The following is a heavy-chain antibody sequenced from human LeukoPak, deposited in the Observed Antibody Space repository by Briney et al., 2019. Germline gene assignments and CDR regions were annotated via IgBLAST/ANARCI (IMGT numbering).Heavy chain of an antibody. CDR3: ARGPEYYYDSSGYYYAYYFDY. Sequence: SETLSLICAVYGGSFSGYYWRWIRQPPGKGLEWIGEINHSGSTNYNPSLKSRVTISVDTSKNQFSLKLSSVTAADTAVYYCARGPEYYYDSSGYYYAYYFDYWGQGTLVTVSS. CDR2: INHSGST. V-gene: IGHV4-34*01. D-gene: IGHD3-22*01. CDR1: GGSFSGYY. J-gene: IGHJ4*02.